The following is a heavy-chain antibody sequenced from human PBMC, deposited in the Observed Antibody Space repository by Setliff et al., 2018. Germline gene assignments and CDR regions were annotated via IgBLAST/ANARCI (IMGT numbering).Heavy chain of an antibody. J-gene: IGHJ5*02. V-gene: IGHV1-3*01. CDR2: INAGNGNT. CDR3: AGVLRDYYGSGSYYNWFDP. Sequence: ASVKVSCKASGYTFSSYSMHWVRQAPGQRLEWMGWINAGNGNTKYSQKFQGRVTITRDTSASTAYMELSSLRSEDTAVYFCAGVLRDYYGSGSYYNWFDPWGQGTLVTVSS. D-gene: IGHD3-10*01. CDR1: GYTFSSYS.